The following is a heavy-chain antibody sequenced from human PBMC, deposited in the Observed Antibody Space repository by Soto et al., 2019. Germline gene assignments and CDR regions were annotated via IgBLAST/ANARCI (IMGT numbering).Heavy chain of an antibody. D-gene: IGHD3-22*01. J-gene: IGHJ4*02. Sequence: QVQLVQSGAEVKKPGSSVKVSCKASGGTFSSYTISWVRQAPGQGPEWMGRIIPILGIANYAQKFQGRVTITADKSTSTAYMELSSLRSEDTAVYYCARDGYYYDSSGSQILDYWGQGTLVTVSS. CDR3: ARDGYYYDSSGSQILDY. CDR1: GGTFSSYT. CDR2: IIPILGIA. V-gene: IGHV1-69*08.